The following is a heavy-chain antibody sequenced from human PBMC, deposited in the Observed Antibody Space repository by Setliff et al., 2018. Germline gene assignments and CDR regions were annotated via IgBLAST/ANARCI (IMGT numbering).Heavy chain of an antibody. D-gene: IGHD2-21*01. CDR3: VREGMHTWSSTDYHYYMDV. CDR2: TIPMFGTT. CDR1: GGTFSSYG. V-gene: IGHV1-69*05. J-gene: IGHJ6*03. Sequence: ASVKVSCKASGGTFSSYGISWVRQAPGQGLEWMGGTIPMFGTTNYARKFQGRVTIITDESTSTAYMQLSSLGSEDTAVYYCVREGMHTWSSTDYHYYMDVWGKGTTVTVSS.